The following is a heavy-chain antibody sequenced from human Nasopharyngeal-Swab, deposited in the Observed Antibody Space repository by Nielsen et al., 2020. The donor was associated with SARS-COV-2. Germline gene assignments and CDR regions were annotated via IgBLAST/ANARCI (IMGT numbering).Heavy chain of an antibody. CDR2: IKSKTDGGTT. CDR3: ASTYNYYGDYYYGMDV. Sequence: GGSLRLSCAASGFTFSNAWMSWVRQAPGKGLEWVGRIKSKTDGGTTDYAAPVKGRFTISRDDSKNTLYLQMNSLKTEDTAVYYCASTYNYYGDYYYGMDVWGQGTTVTVSS. J-gene: IGHJ6*02. V-gene: IGHV3-15*01. D-gene: IGHD1-20*01. CDR1: GFTFSNAW.